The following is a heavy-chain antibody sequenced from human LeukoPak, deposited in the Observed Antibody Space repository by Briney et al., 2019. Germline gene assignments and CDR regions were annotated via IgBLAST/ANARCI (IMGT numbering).Heavy chain of an antibody. Sequence: SETLSLTCTVSGGSISSYYWSWIRQPPGKGLEWIGYIYYSGSTNYNPSLKSRVTISVDTSKNQFSLKLSSVTAADTAVYYCARHVPCGGDCYPDAFDIWGQGTMVTVSS. CDR2: IYYSGST. CDR1: GGSISSYY. V-gene: IGHV4-59*08. J-gene: IGHJ3*02. CDR3: ARHVPCGGDCYPDAFDI. D-gene: IGHD2-21*02.